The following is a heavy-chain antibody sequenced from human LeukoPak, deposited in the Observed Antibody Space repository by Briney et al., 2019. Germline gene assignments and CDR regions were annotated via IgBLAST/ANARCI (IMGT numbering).Heavy chain of an antibody. V-gene: IGHV1-8*01. CDR1: GYTFTSYD. Sequence: GASVKVSCKASGYTFTSYDINWVRQATGQGLEWMGWMNPNSGNTGYAQKFQGRVTMTGNTSISTAYMELSSLRSEDTAVYYCARGFGVLMAPRGYGMDVWGQGTTVTVSS. D-gene: IGHD2-8*01. J-gene: IGHJ6*02. CDR2: MNPNSGNT. CDR3: ARGFGVLMAPRGYGMDV.